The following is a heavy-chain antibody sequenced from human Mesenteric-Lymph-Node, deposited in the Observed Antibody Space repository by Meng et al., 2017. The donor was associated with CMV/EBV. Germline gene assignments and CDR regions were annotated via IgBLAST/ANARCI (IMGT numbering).Heavy chain of an antibody. J-gene: IGHJ4*02. Sequence: SVKVSCKASGGTFSSYAISWVRQAPGQGLEWMGGIIPIFGTANYAQKFQGRVTITTDESTSTAYMELSSLTTEDTAVYYCTANGHYYDSSGYRPFDYWGQGNLVTVSS. V-gene: IGHV1-69*05. CDR1: GGTFSSYA. CDR3: TANGHYYDSSGYRPFDY. CDR2: IIPIFGTA. D-gene: IGHD3-22*01.